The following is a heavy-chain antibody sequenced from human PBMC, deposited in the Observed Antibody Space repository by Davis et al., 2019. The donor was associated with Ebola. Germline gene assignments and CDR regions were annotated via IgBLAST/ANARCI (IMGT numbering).Heavy chain of an antibody. CDR2: MNPNSGNT. Sequence: AASVKVSCKVSGYTFTSYDINWVRQATGQGLEWMGWMNPNSGNTGYAQKFQGRVTMTRNTCISTAYMELRSLRSDDTAVYYCARVPIVVVPAAIVWYYGMDVWGKGTTVTVSS. J-gene: IGHJ6*04. V-gene: IGHV1-8*01. CDR3: ARVPIVVVPAAIVWYYGMDV. D-gene: IGHD2-2*01. CDR1: GYTFTSYD.